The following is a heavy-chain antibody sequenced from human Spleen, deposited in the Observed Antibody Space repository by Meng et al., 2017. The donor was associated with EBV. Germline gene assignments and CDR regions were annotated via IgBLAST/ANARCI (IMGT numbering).Heavy chain of an antibody. CDR2: SNHSGST. D-gene: IGHD6-6*01. CDR3: ARGRTVARSPWSDP. V-gene: IGHV4-34*01. Sequence: QVHIQQWGAGLLKPAETLSLTCAVYGGSVSGFYWIWIRQSPEKGLEWIGESNHSGSTTYNPSLKSRVTISVDTSKDQFSLRLTSVTAADTAIYYCARGRTVARSPWSDPWGQGTLVTVSS. CDR1: GGSVSGFY. J-gene: IGHJ5*02.